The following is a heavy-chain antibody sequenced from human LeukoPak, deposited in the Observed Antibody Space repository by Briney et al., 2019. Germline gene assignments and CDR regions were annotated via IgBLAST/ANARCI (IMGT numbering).Heavy chain of an antibody. CDR1: GYTFTNYY. V-gene: IGHV1-46*01. J-gene: IGHJ4*02. CDR3: ARGGDSSSWYAY. Sequence: ASVKVSCKASGYTFTNYYMHWVRQAPGQGLEWMGIIIPGGGSTSYAQNFQGRLTMTRDTSTSTVYMELSSLTTEDTAVYYCARGGDSSSWYAYWGQGTLLTVSS. D-gene: IGHD6-13*01. CDR2: IIPGGGST.